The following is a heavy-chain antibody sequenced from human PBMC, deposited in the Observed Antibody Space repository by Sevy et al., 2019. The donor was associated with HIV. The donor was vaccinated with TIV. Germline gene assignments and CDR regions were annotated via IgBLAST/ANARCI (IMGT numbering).Heavy chain of an antibody. Sequence: GGSLRLSCPASGFTFSKYSMSWVRQPPGKGLEWVSTLSFGCGKINYADSVKGRFTISRDNSKSSVYLQMNNLRPEDTAVYYCAREGCTKPHDYWGQGTLVTVSS. D-gene: IGHD2-8*01. V-gene: IGHV3-23*01. CDR1: GFTFSKYS. CDR3: AREGCTKPHDY. J-gene: IGHJ4*02. CDR2: LSFGCGKI.